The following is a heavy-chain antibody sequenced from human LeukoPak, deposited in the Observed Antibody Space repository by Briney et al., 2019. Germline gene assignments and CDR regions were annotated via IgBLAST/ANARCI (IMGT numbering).Heavy chain of an antibody. CDR1: GGSISSGGYY. CDR2: IYYSGST. V-gene: IGHV4-31*03. J-gene: IGHJ6*03. Sequence: SETLSLTCTVSGGSISSGGYYWSWIGQHPGKGLEWIGYIYYSGSTYYNPSLKSRVTISVDTSKNQFSLKLSSVTAADTAVYYCASFSYGYYYYYYMDVWGKGTTVTVSS. D-gene: IGHD4-17*01. CDR3: ASFSYGYYYYYYMDV.